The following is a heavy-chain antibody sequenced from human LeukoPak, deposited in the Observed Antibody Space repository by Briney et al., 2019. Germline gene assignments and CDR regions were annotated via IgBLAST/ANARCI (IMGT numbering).Heavy chain of an antibody. CDR3: ANSLSSGWASYFFGH. V-gene: IGHV3-64*02. Sequence: GGSLRLSCAASGFTFSKEVMHWVRQAPGKGLEYVSTITDNGDRTYHADSVKGRFTISRDNSKDTLYLQMGSLRAEDTAVYYCANSLSSGWASYFFGHWGQGTLVTVSS. CDR1: GFTFSKEV. J-gene: IGHJ5*02. CDR2: ITDNGDRT. D-gene: IGHD6-19*01.